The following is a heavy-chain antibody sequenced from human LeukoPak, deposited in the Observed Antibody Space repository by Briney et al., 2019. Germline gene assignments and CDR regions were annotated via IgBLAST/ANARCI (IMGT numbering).Heavy chain of an antibody. CDR1: GYTFTGYY. J-gene: IGHJ4*02. D-gene: IGHD3-3*01. V-gene: IGHV1-2*02. CDR2: INPNSGGT. Sequence: ASVKVSCKASGYTFTGYYMHWVRQAPGQGLEWMGWINPNSGGTNYAQKFQGRVTMTRDTSISTAYMELSRLRSDDTAVYYCANRPLPTYYDFWSGPGGGGFDYWGQGTLVTVSS. CDR3: ANRPLPTYYDFWSGPGGGGFDY.